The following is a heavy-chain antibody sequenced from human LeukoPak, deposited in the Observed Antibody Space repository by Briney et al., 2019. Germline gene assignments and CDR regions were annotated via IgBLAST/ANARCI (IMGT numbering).Heavy chain of an antibody. J-gene: IGHJ4*02. D-gene: IGHD1-26*01. Sequence: GGSLTLSCAPSGFTFSSYGMHWVRQAPGKGLEWVAFIRYDGSNKFYADSVKGRFTISRDNSKNTLYLQMNSLRAEDTAVYYCAKASPSGRPGPYWGQGTLVTVS. CDR2: IRYDGSNK. V-gene: IGHV3-30*02. CDR3: AKASPSGRPGPY. CDR1: GFTFSSYG.